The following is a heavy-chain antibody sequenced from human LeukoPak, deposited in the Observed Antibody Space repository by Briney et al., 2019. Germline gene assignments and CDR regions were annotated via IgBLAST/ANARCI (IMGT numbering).Heavy chain of an antibody. CDR3: ARRPAVVWFDP. J-gene: IGHJ5*02. D-gene: IGHD6-19*01. CDR1: GYSISSGFY. Sequence: SETLSLICSVSGYSISSGFYWGWIRQPPGKGLEWIGEINHSGSTNYNPSLKSRVTISVDTSKNQFSLKLSSVTAADTAVYYCARRPAVVWFDPWGQGTLVTVSS. CDR2: INHSGST. V-gene: IGHV4-38-2*02.